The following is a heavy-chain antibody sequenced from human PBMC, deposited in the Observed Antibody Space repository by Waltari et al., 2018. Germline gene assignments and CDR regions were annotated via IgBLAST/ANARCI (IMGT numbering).Heavy chain of an antibody. CDR3: ARLARNGTYSYFDY. V-gene: IGHV5-51*07. CDR2: IYPGDSKT. J-gene: IGHJ4*02. Sequence: EVQLVQSGAEVKKPGESLKISCKGSGYTFSDYWIASVNQMPGEGLEWMGIIYPGDSKTRYSPSFQGQVSISADKSITTAYLQCSSLKASDSAMYYCARLARNGTYSYFDYWGQGTLVTVSS. D-gene: IGHD1-26*01. CDR1: GYTFSDYW.